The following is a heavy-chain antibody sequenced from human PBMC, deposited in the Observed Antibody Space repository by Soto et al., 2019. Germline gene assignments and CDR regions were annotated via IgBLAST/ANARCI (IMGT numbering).Heavy chain of an antibody. J-gene: IGHJ4*02. Sequence: GESLKISCKGSGYTFSAFWIGWVRQMPRKGLEWMGIIYPGDSDTRYSPSFQGQVTISADKSISTAYLQWSSLKATDTAMYYCARVTYDFWSKPGFDYWGQGTLVTVSS. V-gene: IGHV5-51*01. CDR3: ARVTYDFWSKPGFDY. CDR1: GYTFSAFW. D-gene: IGHD3-3*01. CDR2: IYPGDSDT.